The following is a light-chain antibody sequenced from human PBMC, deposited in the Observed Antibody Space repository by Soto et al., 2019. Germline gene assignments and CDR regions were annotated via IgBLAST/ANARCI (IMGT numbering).Light chain of an antibody. CDR3: QSYDSSLSVV. CDR2: GNS. CDR1: SSNIGAGYD. V-gene: IGLV1-40*01. Sequence: QSVLTQPPSVSGAPGQTVTISCTGTSSNIGAGYDVPWYQQLPGTAPQLLIYGNSKRPSGVPDRVSGSKSGTSASLAIAGLEAEDEADYYCQSYDSSLSVVFGGGTKLTVL. J-gene: IGLJ2*01.